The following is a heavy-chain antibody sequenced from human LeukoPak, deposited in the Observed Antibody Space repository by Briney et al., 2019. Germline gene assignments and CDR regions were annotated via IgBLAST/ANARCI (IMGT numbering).Heavy chain of an antibody. J-gene: IGHJ3*02. Sequence: ASVKVSCKASVYTFTGYYMHWVRQAPGQGLERMGWINPNSGGTNYAQKFQGRVTMTRDTSISTAYMELSRLRSDDTAVYYCARALFDDAFDIWGQGTMVTVSS. CDR1: VYTFTGYY. D-gene: IGHD2-21*01. V-gene: IGHV1-2*02. CDR2: INPNSGGT. CDR3: ARALFDDAFDI.